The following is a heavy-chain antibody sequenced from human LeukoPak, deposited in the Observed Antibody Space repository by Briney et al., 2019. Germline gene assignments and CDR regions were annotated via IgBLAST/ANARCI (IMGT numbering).Heavy chain of an antibody. CDR2: INWNGGST. D-gene: IGHD3-10*01. J-gene: IGHJ5*02. Sequence: PGGSLRLSCAASGFTFDDYGMSWVRQAPGKGLEWVSGINWNGGSTGYADSVKGRFTISRDNAKSSLYLQMNSLRAEDTALYHCARDQGYYGSGSPHFDPWGQGTLVTVSS. CDR3: ARDQGYYGSGSPHFDP. CDR1: GFTFDDYG. V-gene: IGHV3-20*01.